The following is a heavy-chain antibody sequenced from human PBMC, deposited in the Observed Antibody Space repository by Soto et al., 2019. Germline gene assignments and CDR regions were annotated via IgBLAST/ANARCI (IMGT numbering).Heavy chain of an antibody. CDR3: ARHRGPHYYYYGMDV. Sequence: GSLKLSCKGSGYSFTSYWIGWVRQMPGKGLEWMGIIYPGDSDTRYSPSFQGQVTISADKSISTAYLQWSSLKASDTAMYYCARHRGPHYYYYGMDVWGQGTTVTVSS. CDR1: GYSFTSYW. CDR2: IYPGDSDT. V-gene: IGHV5-51*01. J-gene: IGHJ6*02.